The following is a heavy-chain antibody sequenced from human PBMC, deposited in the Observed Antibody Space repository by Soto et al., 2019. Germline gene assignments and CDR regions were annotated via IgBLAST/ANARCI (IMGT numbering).Heavy chain of an antibody. V-gene: IGHV3-30*03. J-gene: IGHJ3*02. Sequence: LRLSCAASGFTFSSYGMHWVRQAPGKGLEWVAVISYDGSNKVYADSVKGRFTISRDNSKNTLYLQMNSLRAEDTAVYYCARDLSGDYGALDTWGQGTMVTVSS. D-gene: IGHD4-17*01. CDR2: ISYDGSNK. CDR1: GFTFSSYG. CDR3: ARDLSGDYGALDT.